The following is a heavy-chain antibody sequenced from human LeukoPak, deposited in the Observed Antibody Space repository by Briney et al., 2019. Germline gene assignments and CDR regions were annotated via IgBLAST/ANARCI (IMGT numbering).Heavy chain of an antibody. J-gene: IGHJ5*02. V-gene: IGHV5-51*01. CDR1: GYSFTTYW. D-gene: IGHD1-1*01. CDR2: IYPGDSDT. CDR3: ARWKEGDNWFDP. Sequence: HGESLKISCEGSGYSFTTYWIGWVRQMSGKGLEWMGIIYPGDSDTRYSPSFQGQVTISADKSISTAYLQWSSLKASDTAMYYCARWKEGDNWFDPWGQGTLVTVSS.